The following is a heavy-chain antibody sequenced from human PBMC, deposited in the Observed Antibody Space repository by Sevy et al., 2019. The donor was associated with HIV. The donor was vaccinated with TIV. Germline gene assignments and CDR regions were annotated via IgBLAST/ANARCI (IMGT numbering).Heavy chain of an antibody. CDR3: AREAPKIVGATRVYYYYYYMDV. CDR2: ISSSSSYI. D-gene: IGHD1-26*01. Sequence: GGSLRLSCAASGFTFSSYSMNWVRQAPGKGLEWVSSISSSSSYIYYADSVKGRFTISRDNAKNSLYLQMNSLRAEDTAVYYCAREAPKIVGATRVYYYYYYMDVWGKGTTVTVSS. J-gene: IGHJ6*03. CDR1: GFTFSSYS. V-gene: IGHV3-21*01.